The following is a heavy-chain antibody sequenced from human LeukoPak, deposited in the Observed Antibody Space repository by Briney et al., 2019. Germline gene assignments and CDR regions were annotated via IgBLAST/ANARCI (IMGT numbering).Heavy chain of an antibody. V-gene: IGHV3-53*01. CDR2: IYSGGST. J-gene: IGHJ4*02. CDR1: GFTVSSNY. CDR3: AREGHTYYDILTGAFDY. D-gene: IGHD3-9*01. Sequence: GGSLRLSCAASGFTVSSNYMSWVRQAPGKGLEWVSVIYSGGSTYYADSVKGRFTISRDNSKNTLYHQMNSLRAEDTAVYYCAREGHTYYDILTGAFDYWGQGTLVTVSS.